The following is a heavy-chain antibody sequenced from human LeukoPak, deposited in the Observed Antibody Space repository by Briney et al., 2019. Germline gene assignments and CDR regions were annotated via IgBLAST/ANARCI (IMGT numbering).Heavy chain of an antibody. V-gene: IGHV4-30-2*01. J-gene: IGHJ5*02. CDR3: ARALGNSMYVWGSYRLAWFDP. CDR2: IYHSGST. D-gene: IGHD3-16*02. Sequence: PSETLSLTCAVSGGSISSGGYSWSWIRQPPGKGLEWIGYIYHSGSTYYNPSLKSRVTISVDRSKNQFSLKLSSVTAADTAVYYCARALGNSMYVWGSYRLAWFDPWGQGTLVTVSS. CDR1: GGSISSGGYS.